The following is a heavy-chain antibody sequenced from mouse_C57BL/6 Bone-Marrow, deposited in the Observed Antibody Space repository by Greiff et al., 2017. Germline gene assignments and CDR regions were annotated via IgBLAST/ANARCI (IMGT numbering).Heavy chain of an antibody. J-gene: IGHJ3*01. CDR3: ARYDDGYYWFAY. Sequence: QVQLQQSGAELARPGASVKLSCKASGYTFTSYGISWVKQRTGQGLEWIGEIYPRSGNTYYNEKFKGKATLTADKSSNTAYMELRSLTSEDSAVYFCARYDDGYYWFAYWGQGTLVTVSA. V-gene: IGHV1-81*01. CDR1: GYTFTSYG. D-gene: IGHD2-3*01. CDR2: IYPRSGNT.